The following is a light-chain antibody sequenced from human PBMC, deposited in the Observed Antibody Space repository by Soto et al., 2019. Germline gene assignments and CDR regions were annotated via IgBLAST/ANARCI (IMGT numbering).Light chain of an antibody. Sequence: DIQMTQSPSTLSASVGDRVTITCRASQDIGPWLAWYQQKPGKAPKLLISDAASLQSGVPSRLSGDRSGTEFTLTINRLQDEDVATYFCQQFRNSWSFGEGTRVEIK. CDR2: DAA. V-gene: IGKV1-5*01. CDR1: QDIGPW. CDR3: QQFRNSWS. J-gene: IGKJ1*01.